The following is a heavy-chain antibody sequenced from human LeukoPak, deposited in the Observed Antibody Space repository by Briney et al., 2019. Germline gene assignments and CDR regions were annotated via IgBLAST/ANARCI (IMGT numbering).Heavy chain of an antibody. D-gene: IGHD6-19*01. CDR2: IYYSGST. CDR3: ARGEVWQWLVPEYFQH. Sequence: NPSETLSLTSTVSGGSISSYYWSWIRQTPGKGLEWIGYIYYSGSTNYNPSLKSRVTISVDTSKNQFSLKLSSVTAADTAVYYCARGEVWQWLVPEYFQHWGQGTLVTVSS. V-gene: IGHV4-59*01. J-gene: IGHJ1*01. CDR1: GGSISSYY.